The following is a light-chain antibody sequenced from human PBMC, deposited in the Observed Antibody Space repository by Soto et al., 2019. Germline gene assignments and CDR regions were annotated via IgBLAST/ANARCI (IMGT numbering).Light chain of an antibody. Sequence: PGALSKTGRERGTVSCRSIQSFSSYLAWYQQKPGQAPRLLIYDASNRASGFPARFSGSGWGAVFTFLISSSADQTCAVYICQPPSNLPTFAEGTKVDIK. CDR3: QPPSNLPT. V-gene: IGKV3-11*01. J-gene: IGKJ1*01. CDR2: DAS. CDR1: QSFSSY.